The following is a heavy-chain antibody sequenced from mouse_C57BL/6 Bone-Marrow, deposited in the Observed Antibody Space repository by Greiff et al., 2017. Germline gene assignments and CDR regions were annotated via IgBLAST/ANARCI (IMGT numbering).Heavy chain of an antibody. D-gene: IGHD2-4*01. CDR1: GYSFTGYY. V-gene: IGHV1-42*01. CDR2: INPSTGGT. CDR3: ARYDYDGAGAY. Sequence: EVQLVESGPELVKPGASVKISCKASGYSFTGYYMNWVKQSPEKSLEWIGEINPSTGGTTYNQKFKAKATLTVDKSSSTAYMQLKSLTSEDSAVYYCARYDYDGAGAYWGQGTLVTVSA. J-gene: IGHJ3*01.